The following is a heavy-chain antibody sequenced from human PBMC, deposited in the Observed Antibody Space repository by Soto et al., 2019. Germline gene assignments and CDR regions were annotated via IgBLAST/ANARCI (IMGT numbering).Heavy chain of an antibody. CDR3: AREDSSSWYEGDYFDY. D-gene: IGHD6-13*01. V-gene: IGHV1-18*01. J-gene: IGHJ4*02. CDR1: GYTFTSYG. CDR2: ISAYNGNT. Sequence: ASVKVSCKASGYTFTSYGISWVRQAPGQGLEWMGWISAYNGNTNYAQKLQGRVTMTTDTSTSTAYMELRSLRSDDTAVNYCAREDSSSWYEGDYFDYWGQGTLVTVSS.